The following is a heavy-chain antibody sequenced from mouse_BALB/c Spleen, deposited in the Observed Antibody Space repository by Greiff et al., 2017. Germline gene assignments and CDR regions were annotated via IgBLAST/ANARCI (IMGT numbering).Heavy chain of an antibody. CDR1: GYTFTDYA. J-gene: IGHJ4*01. D-gene: IGHD2-14*01. CDR2: ISTYYGDA. V-gene: IGHV1S137*01. CDR3: ARADRYDGYYYAMDY. Sequence: QVQLHQSGAELVRPGVSVKISCKGSGYTFTDYAMHWVKQSHAKSLEWIGVISTYYGDASYNQKFKGKATMTVDKSSSTAYMELARLTSEDSAIYYCARADRYDGYYYAMDYWGQGTSVTVSS.